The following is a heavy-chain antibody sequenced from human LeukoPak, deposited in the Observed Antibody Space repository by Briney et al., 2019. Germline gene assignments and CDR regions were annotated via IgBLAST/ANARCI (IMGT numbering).Heavy chain of an antibody. CDR1: GGSISSYY. D-gene: IGHD3-9*01. J-gene: IGHJ4*02. CDR2: IYYSGST. CDR3: ARAGTKTIPTGYYYFDY. V-gene: IGHV4-59*01. Sequence: SETLSLTCTVSGGSISSYYWSWIRQPPGKGLEWIGYIYYSGSTNYNPSLKSRVTISVDTSKNQFSLKLSSVTAADTAVYYCARAGTKTIPTGYYYFDYWGQGTLATVSS.